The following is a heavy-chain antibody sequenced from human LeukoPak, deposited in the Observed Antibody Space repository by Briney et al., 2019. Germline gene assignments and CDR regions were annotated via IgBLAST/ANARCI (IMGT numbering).Heavy chain of an antibody. V-gene: IGHV4-59*01. D-gene: IGHD5-18*01. CDR2: IYYSGST. CDR1: GGSISSYY. Sequence: SETLSLTCTVSGGSISSYYWSWIRQPPGKGLEWIGYIYYSGSTNYNPSLKSRVTISVDTSKNQLSLKLSSVTAADTAVYYCARGVDTAMVFWFDPWGQGTLVTVSS. CDR3: ARGVDTAMVFWFDP. J-gene: IGHJ5*02.